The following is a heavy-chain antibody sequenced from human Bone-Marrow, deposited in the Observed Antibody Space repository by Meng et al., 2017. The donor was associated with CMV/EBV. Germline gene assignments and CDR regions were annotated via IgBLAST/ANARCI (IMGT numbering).Heavy chain of an antibody. V-gene: IGHV3-43*01. J-gene: IGHJ4*02. CDR3: TREAAAAARGVFDA. Sequence: ETLTLSCTVSGYSISSGYYCVRQSPGKGLEWVSLISWDGGGTSYADSVKGRFTISRDNTDDYLYLKLNTLTTEDTAVYYCTREAAAAARGVFDAWGQGTLVTVSS. CDR1: GYSISSGY. CDR2: ISWDGGGT. D-gene: IGHD3-10*01.